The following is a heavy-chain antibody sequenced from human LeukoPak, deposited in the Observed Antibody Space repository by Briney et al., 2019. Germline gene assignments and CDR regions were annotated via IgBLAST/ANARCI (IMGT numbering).Heavy chain of an antibody. D-gene: IGHD4-17*01. V-gene: IGHV4-59*08. CDR2: IYYSGST. J-gene: IGHJ4*02. CDR3: ARLPLRTPYFDY. CDR1: GVSISSYY. Sequence: PSETLSLTCTVSGVSISSYYWSWIRQPPGKGLEWIGYIYYSGSTNYNPSLKSRVTISVDTSKNQFSLKLSSVTAADTAVYYCARLPLRTPYFDYWGQGTLVTVSS.